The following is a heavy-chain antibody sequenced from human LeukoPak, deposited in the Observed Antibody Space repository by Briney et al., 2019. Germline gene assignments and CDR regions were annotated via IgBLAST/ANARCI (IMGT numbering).Heavy chain of an antibody. Sequence: GGSRRLSCAASGFTFSSYAMSWVRQAPGKGLEWVSAISGSGGSTYYADSVKGRFTISRDNSKNTLYLQMNSLRAEDTAVYYCAGGDTMIVVVSYWGQGTLVTVSS. D-gene: IGHD3-22*01. CDR3: AGGDTMIVVVSY. V-gene: IGHV3-23*01. CDR2: ISGSGGST. CDR1: GFTFSSYA. J-gene: IGHJ4*02.